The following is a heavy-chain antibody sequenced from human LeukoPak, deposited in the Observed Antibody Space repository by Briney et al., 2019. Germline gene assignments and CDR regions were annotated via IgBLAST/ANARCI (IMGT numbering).Heavy chain of an antibody. CDR3: ARNVQGGGYSSSWYTFDY. D-gene: IGHD6-13*01. CDR1: GGSISSSSYY. J-gene: IGHJ4*02. Sequence: SETLSLTCTVSGGSISSSSYYWGWIRQPPGKGLEWIGSIYYSGSTYYNPSLKSRVTISVDTSKTQFSLKLSSVTAADTAVYYCARNVQGGGYSSSWYTFDYWGQGTLVTVSS. V-gene: IGHV4-39*01. CDR2: IYYSGST.